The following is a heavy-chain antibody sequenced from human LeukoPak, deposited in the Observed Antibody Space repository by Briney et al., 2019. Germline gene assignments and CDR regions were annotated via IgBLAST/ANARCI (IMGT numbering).Heavy chain of an antibody. D-gene: IGHD3-22*01. Sequence: GGSLKLSCAASGFTFSGSAMHWVRQAPGKGLEWVGRIRSKANSYATAYAASVKGRFTISRDDSKNTAYLQMNSLKTEDTAVYYCTRQPMDYYDSSGYYPSDYWGQGTLVTVSS. V-gene: IGHV3-73*01. CDR2: IRSKANSYAT. CDR3: TRQPMDYYDSSGYYPSDY. J-gene: IGHJ4*02. CDR1: GFTFSGSA.